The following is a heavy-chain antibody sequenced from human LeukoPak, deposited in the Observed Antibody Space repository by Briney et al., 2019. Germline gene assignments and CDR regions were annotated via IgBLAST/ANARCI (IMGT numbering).Heavy chain of an antibody. D-gene: IGHD6-13*01. CDR1: GASISAYY. CDR3: ARVSAGTDY. V-gene: IGHV4-4*07. Sequence: NPSETLSLTCTVSGASISAYYWSWIRQPAGKGLEWIGRFHTSGSTKYNPSLKSRVTMSVDTSKNQFSLTLSSVTAADTAVYYCARVSAGTDYWGQGTLVTVSS. J-gene: IGHJ4*02. CDR2: FHTSGST.